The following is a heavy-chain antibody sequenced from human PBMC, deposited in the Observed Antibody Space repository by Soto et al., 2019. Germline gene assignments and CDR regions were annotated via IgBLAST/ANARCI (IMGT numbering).Heavy chain of an antibody. D-gene: IGHD4-17*01. Sequence: SVKVSCKASGGTFSSYAISWVRQAPGQGLEWMGGIIAIFGTANYAQKLQGRVTMTADASTSTAYMELRSLRSDDTAVYYCARVMTTVTSGYFDLWGRGTLVTVSS. J-gene: IGHJ2*01. CDR2: IIAIFGTA. CDR1: GGTFSSYA. CDR3: ARVMTTVTSGYFDL. V-gene: IGHV1-69*13.